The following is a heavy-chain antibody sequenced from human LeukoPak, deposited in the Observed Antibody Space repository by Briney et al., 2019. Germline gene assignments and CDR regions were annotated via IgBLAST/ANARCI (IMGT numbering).Heavy chain of an antibody. CDR3: ARERGYGDYAPYY. CDR2: IYYSGST. J-gene: IGHJ4*02. V-gene: IGHV4-59*12. D-gene: IGHD4-17*01. CDR1: GGSISSYY. Sequence: SETLSLTCTVSGGSISSYYWSWIRQPPGKGLEWIGYIYYSGSTNYNPSLKSRVTMSVDTSKNQFSLKLSSVTAADTAVYYCARERGYGDYAPYYWGQGTLVTVSS.